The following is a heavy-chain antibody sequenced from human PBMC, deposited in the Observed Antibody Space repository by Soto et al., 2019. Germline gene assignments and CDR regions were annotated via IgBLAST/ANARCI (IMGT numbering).Heavy chain of an antibody. CDR1: GGSITNYY. D-gene: IGHD3-22*01. CDR2: IYYTGST. V-gene: IGHV4-59*01. CDR3: ARDYYDGSGYYRWFEP. J-gene: IGHJ5*02. Sequence: SETLSLTCTYSGGSITNYYWSWIRLPPGKGLEWIVYIYYTGSTNYNPSLKSRVTISVDTSKNQFSLKLSSVTAADTAVYYCARDYYDGSGYYRWFEPWGQGTLVNVSS.